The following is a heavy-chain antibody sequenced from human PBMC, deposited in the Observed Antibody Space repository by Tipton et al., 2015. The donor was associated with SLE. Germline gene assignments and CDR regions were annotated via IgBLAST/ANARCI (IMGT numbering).Heavy chain of an antibody. CDR2: IYYSGST. CDR3: ASHSTHYCSSTSCYFDY. Sequence: TLSLTCTVSGGSISSGGYYWSWIRQHPGKGLEWIGYIYYSGSTYYNPSLKSRVTISVDTSKNQFSLKLSSVTAADTAVYYCASHSTHYCSSTSCYFDYWGQVTLVTVSS. J-gene: IGHJ4*02. V-gene: IGHV4-31*03. CDR1: GGSISSGGYY. D-gene: IGHD2-2*01.